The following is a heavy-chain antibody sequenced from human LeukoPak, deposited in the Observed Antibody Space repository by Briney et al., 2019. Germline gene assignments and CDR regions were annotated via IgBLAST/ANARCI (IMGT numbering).Heavy chain of an antibody. CDR3: ARDRNSGYGHFDY. V-gene: IGHV1-46*01. CDR2: INPSGGST. Sequence: GASVKVSCKASGYTFTSYYMHWVRQAPGQGLEWMGIINPSGGSTSYAQKFQGRVTMTRDTSISTAYMELSRLRSDDTAVYYCARDRNSGYGHFDYWGQGTLVTVSS. D-gene: IGHD5-12*01. CDR1: GYTFTSYY. J-gene: IGHJ4*02.